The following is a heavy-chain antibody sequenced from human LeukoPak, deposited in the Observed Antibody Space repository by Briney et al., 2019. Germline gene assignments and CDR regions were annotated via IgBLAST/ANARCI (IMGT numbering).Heavy chain of an antibody. D-gene: IGHD1-26*01. CDR1: GFTFSSYV. Sequence: GGSLRLSCAASGFTFSSYVMSWVRQAPGKGLEWVSAISGSGGSTYYADSVKGRFTISRDNSKNTLYLQMNSLRAEDTAVYYCARVNRIVGATIDYWGQGTLVTVSS. V-gene: IGHV3-23*01. CDR2: ISGSGGST. CDR3: ARVNRIVGATIDY. J-gene: IGHJ4*02.